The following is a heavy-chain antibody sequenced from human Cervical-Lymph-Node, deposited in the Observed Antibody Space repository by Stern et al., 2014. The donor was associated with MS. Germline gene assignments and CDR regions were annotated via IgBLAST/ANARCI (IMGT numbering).Heavy chain of an antibody. CDR2: ISAYKGNT. CDR1: GYTFTSYG. CDR3: ARGHTIFGVLDY. V-gene: IGHV1-18*04. Sequence: QMQLVQSGAEVKKPGASVKVSCKASGYTFTSYGISWVRQAPGQGLEWMGWISAYKGNTNYAQKLQGRVTITKDTSTRTDYMERGSLRSDDTAVYYGARGHTIFGVLDYWGQGTLVTVSS. D-gene: IGHD3-3*01. J-gene: IGHJ4*02.